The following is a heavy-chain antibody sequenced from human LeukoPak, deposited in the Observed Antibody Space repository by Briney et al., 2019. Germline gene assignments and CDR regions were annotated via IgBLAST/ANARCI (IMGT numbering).Heavy chain of an antibody. CDR1: GGSISSSSYY. CDR2: IYYSGST. Sequence: PSETLSLTCTVSGGSISSSSYYWGWIRQPPGKGLEWIGSIYYSGSTYYNPSLKSRVTISVDTSKNQFSLKLSSVTAADTAVYYCARDRRYCSSTSCYAGYYYYYYMDVWGKGTTVTISS. V-gene: IGHV4-39*07. CDR3: ARDRRYCSSTSCYAGYYYYYYMDV. D-gene: IGHD2-2*01. J-gene: IGHJ6*03.